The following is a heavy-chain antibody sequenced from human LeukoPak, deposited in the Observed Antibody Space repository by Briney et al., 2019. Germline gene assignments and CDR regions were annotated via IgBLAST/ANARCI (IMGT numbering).Heavy chain of an antibody. D-gene: IGHD3-3*01. CDR2: ISAYNGNT. CDR3: ARALPSPFWSGYYPYYYYYMDV. Sequence: ASVKVSCKASGYTFTSYGISWVRQAPGQGLEWMGWISAYNGNTNYAQKLQGRVTMTTDTSTSTAYMELRSLRSDDTAMYYCARALPSPFWSGYYPYYYYYMDVWGKGTTVTVSS. CDR1: GYTFTSYG. V-gene: IGHV1-18*01. J-gene: IGHJ6*03.